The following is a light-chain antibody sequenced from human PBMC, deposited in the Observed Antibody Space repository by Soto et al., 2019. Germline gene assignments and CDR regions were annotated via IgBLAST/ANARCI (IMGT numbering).Light chain of an antibody. CDR3: GTWDSSLSAVA. CDR2: DNN. J-gene: IGLJ1*01. V-gene: IGLV1-51*01. Sequence: QSVLTQPPSVSAAPGQKVTISCSGSSSNIGNNYVSWYQQLPGTAPKLLIYDNNKRPSGIPDRFSGSKSGTSATLGITGLQTGDEADYYCGTWDSSLSAVAFGTGTKLTVL. CDR1: SSNIGNNY.